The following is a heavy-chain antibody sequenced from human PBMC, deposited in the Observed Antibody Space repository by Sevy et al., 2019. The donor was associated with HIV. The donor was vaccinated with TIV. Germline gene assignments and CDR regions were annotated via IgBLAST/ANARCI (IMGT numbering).Heavy chain of an antibody. Sequence: GGSLRLSCAASGFTFSSYAMHWVRQAPGKGLEWVAVISYDGSNKYYADSVKGRFTISRDNSKNTLYLQMYSLRAEDTAVYYCSREGQAAGTRHLDYWGQGTLVTVSS. J-gene: IGHJ4*02. CDR1: GFTFSSYA. D-gene: IGHD6-19*01. V-gene: IGHV3-30-3*01. CDR3: SREGQAAGTRHLDY. CDR2: ISYDGSNK.